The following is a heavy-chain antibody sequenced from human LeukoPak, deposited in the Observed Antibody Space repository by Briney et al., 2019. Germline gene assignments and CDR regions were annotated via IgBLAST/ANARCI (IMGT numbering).Heavy chain of an antibody. V-gene: IGHV1-18*01. J-gene: IGHJ6*02. CDR1: GYTFTSYG. Sequence: GASVKVSCKASGYTFTSYGISWERQAPGQGLEWMGWISAYNGNTNYAQKVQGRVTMTTDTSTSTAYMELRSLRSDDTAVYYCARDLVSPDYYYYGMDVWGQGTTVTVSS. D-gene: IGHD5/OR15-5a*01. CDR3: ARDLVSPDYYYYGMDV. CDR2: ISAYNGNT.